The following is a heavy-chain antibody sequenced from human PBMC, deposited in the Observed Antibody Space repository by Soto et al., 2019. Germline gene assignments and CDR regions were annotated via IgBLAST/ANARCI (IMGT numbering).Heavy chain of an antibody. D-gene: IGHD4-17*01. CDR1: GGSISSGGYY. CDR2: IHYGGST. J-gene: IGHJ4*02. V-gene: IGHV4-31*03. CDR3: VRTINYCGSAAY. Sequence: SETLSLTCTVSGGSISSGGYYWSWIRQHPGKGLEYIGYIHYGGSTSYNPSLKSRVTISVDTSKNQFSLKLTSVTAADTAVYYSVRTINYCGSAAYWGQGTLVTVSS.